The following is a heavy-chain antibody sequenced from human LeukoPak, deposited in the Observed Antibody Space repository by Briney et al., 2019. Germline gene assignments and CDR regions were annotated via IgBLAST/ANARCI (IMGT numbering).Heavy chain of an antibody. Sequence: SVKVSCRASGGTFSSYAISWARQAPGQGLEWMGGIIPIFGTANYAQKFQGRVTITTDESTSTAYMELSSLRSEDTAVYYCANSAAAGMSPYYYYMDVWGKGTTVTVSS. V-gene: IGHV1-69*05. CDR3: ANSAAAGMSPYYYYMDV. CDR1: GGTFSSYA. J-gene: IGHJ6*03. CDR2: IIPIFGTA. D-gene: IGHD6-13*01.